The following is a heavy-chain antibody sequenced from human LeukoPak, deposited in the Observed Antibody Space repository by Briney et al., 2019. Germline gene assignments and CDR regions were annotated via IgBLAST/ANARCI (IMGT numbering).Heavy chain of an antibody. J-gene: IGHJ4*02. V-gene: IGHV3-21*01. CDR2: ISSSSSYI. CDR3: ARDSPRRYDYGVYFDY. Sequence: GGSLRLSCAASGFTFSSYSMNWVRQAPGKGLEGVSSISSSSSYIYYADSVKGRFTISRDNAKNSLYLQMNSLRAEDTAVYYCARDSPRRYDYGVYFDYWGQGTLVTVSS. CDR1: GFTFSSYS. D-gene: IGHD4-17*01.